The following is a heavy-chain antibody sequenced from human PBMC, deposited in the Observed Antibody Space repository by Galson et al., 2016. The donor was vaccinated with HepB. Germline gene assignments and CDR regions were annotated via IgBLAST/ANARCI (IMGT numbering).Heavy chain of an antibody. V-gene: IGHV3-23*01. CDR3: AKDLGGRLVTVYYYMDV. J-gene: IGHJ6*03. Sequence: SLRLSCAASGFIFSEYAMSWVRRAPGKGLEWVSAISGSSAYTYYADSVQGRFTISRDNPQNTLYLQMNSLRAEDTAVYYCAKDLGGRLVTVYYYMDVWGKGTTVTVSS. CDR2: ISGSSAYT. D-gene: IGHD3-16*01. CDR1: GFIFSEYA.